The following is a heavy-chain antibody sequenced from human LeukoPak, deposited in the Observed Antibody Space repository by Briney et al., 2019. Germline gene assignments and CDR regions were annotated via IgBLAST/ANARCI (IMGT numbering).Heavy chain of an antibody. J-gene: IGHJ4*02. V-gene: IGHV4-31*03. CDR3: AKDLEAAMVPYFDY. CDR2: IYYSGST. Sequence: SETLSLTCTVSGGSISSGGYYWSWIRQHPGKGLEWIGYIYYSGSTYYNPSLKSRVTISVDTSKNQFSLKLSSVTAADTAVYYCAKDLEAAMVPYFDYWGQGTLVTVSS. D-gene: IGHD5-18*01. CDR1: GGSISSGGYY.